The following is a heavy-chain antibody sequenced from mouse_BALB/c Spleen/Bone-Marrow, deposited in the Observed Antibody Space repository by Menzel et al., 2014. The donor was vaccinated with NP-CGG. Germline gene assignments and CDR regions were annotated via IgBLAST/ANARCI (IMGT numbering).Heavy chain of an antibody. Sequence: LVESGAELARPGASVKMSCKASGYTFXSYTMHWVKQRPGQGLEWIGYINPSSGYTNYNQKFKDKATLTADKSSSTAYMQLSSLTSEDSAVYYCAREGYGNYAYWGQGTLVTVSA. V-gene: IGHV1-4*01. CDR1: GYTFXSYT. J-gene: IGHJ3*01. D-gene: IGHD2-10*02. CDR2: INPSSGYT. CDR3: AREGYGNYAY.